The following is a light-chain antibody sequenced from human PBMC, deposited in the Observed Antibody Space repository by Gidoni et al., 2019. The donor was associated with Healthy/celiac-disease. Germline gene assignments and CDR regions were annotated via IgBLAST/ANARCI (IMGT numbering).Light chain of an antibody. J-gene: IGKJ5*01. V-gene: IGKV3-20*01. CDR3: QQYGSSIT. CDR1: QSVSSSS. Sequence: DSVLTQSPGTLSLSPGERATLSCRASQSVSSSSVAWYQQKPGQAPRLLIYGASSRATGIPDRFSGSGSGTDFTLTISRLEPEDFAVYYCQQYGSSITFGQGTRLEIK. CDR2: GAS.